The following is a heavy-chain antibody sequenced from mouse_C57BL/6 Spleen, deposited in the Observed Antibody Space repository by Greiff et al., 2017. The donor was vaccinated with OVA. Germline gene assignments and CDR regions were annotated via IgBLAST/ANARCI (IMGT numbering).Heavy chain of an antibody. D-gene: IGHD2-2*01. CDR1: GYTFTAYE. CDR3: TRSGVTTQFAY. CDR2: IDPETGGT. J-gene: IGHJ3*01. Sequence: QVQLQQSGAELVRPGASVTLSCKASGYTFTAYEMHWVKQTPVHGLEWIGAIDPETGGTAYNQKFKGKAILTADKSSSTAYMELRSLTSEDSAVDYCTRSGVTTQFAYGGQGTLVTVSA. V-gene: IGHV1-15*01.